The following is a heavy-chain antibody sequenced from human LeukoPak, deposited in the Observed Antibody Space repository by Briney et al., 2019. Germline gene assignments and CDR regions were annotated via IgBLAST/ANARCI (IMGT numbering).Heavy chain of an antibody. Sequence: ASVKVSCKASGYTFTSYYMHWVRQAPGQGPEWMGIINPSGGSTSYAQKFQGRVTMTRDTSTSTVYMELSSLRSEDTAVYYCARGSYPGIAAAGNFDYWGQGTLVTVPS. CDR3: ARGSYPGIAAAGNFDY. V-gene: IGHV1-46*03. CDR1: GYTFTSYY. J-gene: IGHJ4*02. D-gene: IGHD6-13*01. CDR2: INPSGGST.